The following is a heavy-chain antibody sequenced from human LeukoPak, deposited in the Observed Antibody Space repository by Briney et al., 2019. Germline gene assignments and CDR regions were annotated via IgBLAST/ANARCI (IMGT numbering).Heavy chain of an antibody. CDR3: ARHVSPDYYGSGSQNWFDP. J-gene: IGHJ5*02. Sequence: GESLKISCKGSGYSFTSYWIGWVRQMPGKGLEWMGIIYPGDSDTRYSPSFQGRVTISADKSISTAYLQWSGLKASDTAMYYCARHVSPDYYGSGSQNWFDPWGQGTLVTVSS. CDR1: GYSFTSYW. D-gene: IGHD3-10*01. V-gene: IGHV5-51*01. CDR2: IYPGDSDT.